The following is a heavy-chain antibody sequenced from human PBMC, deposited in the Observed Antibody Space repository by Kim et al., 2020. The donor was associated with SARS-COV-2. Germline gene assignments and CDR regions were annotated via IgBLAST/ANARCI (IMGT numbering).Heavy chain of an antibody. J-gene: IGHJ3*02. D-gene: IGHD2-2*01. CDR2: IYYSGST. V-gene: IGHV4-39*01. CDR1: GGSISSSSYY. CDR3: ARQEAGYCSSTSCYGAFDI. Sequence: SETLSLTCTVSGGSISSSSYYWGWIRQPPGKGLEWIGSIYYSGSTYYNPSLKSRVTISVDTSKNQFSLKLSSVTAADTAVYYCARQEAGYCSSTSCYGAFDIWGQGTMVTVSS.